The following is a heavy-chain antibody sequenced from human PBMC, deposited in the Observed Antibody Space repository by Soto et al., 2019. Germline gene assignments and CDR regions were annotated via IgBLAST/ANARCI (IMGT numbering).Heavy chain of an antibody. Sequence: GGSLRLSCAASGFTFSSYWMSWVRKAPGKGLEWVANIKQDGSEKYYVEYVKGRFTISRDNAKHSLYLQMNSRRAEDTAVYYCARDRRDWFDPWGQGTLVTVSS. CDR2: IKQDGSEK. CDR3: ARDRRDWFDP. J-gene: IGHJ5*02. V-gene: IGHV3-7*01. CDR1: GFTFSSYW.